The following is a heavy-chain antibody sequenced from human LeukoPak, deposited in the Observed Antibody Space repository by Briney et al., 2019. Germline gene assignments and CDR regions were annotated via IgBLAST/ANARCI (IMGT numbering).Heavy chain of an antibody. CDR1: GFTFSSYG. D-gene: IGHD3-22*01. CDR3: ANTDYYDTSALDY. J-gene: IGHJ4*02. CDR2: ISYDGSNK. V-gene: IGHV3-30*18. Sequence: PGGSLRLSCAASGFTFSSYGMHWVRQAPGKGLEWVAVISYDGSNKYYADSVKGRFTISRDNSKNTLYLQMNSLRAEDTAVYYCANTDYYDTSALDYWGQGTLVTVSS.